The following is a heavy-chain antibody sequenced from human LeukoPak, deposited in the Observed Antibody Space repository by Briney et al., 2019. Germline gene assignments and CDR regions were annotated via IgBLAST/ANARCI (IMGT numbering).Heavy chain of an antibody. V-gene: IGHV3-30*18. J-gene: IGHJ4*02. Sequence: GRSLRLSCAASGFTFDAYGMHWVRQALGKGLEWVAVISHDGTTNEYYSDSVKGRFTISRDNSKNTLYLQMNTLRTEDTAVYYCAKDSASLSSHFATYFDYWGQGTLVTVSS. CDR1: GFTFDAYG. CDR3: AKDSASLSSHFATYFDY. D-gene: IGHD6-13*01. CDR2: ISHDGTTNE.